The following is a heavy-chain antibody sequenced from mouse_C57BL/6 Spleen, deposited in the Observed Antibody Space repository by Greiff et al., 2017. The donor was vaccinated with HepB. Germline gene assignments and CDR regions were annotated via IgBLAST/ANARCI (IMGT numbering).Heavy chain of an antibody. Sequence: EVQVVESGGGLVKPGGSLKLSCAASGFTFSSYAMSWVRQTPEKRLEWVAYISSGGDYIYYADTVKGRFTISRDNARNTLYLQMSSLKSEDTAMYYCTRDRRYYDNSFAYWGQRTLVTVSA. J-gene: IGHJ3*01. CDR3: TRDRRYYDNSFAY. V-gene: IGHV5-9-1*02. CDR2: ISSGGDYI. CDR1: GFTFSSYA. D-gene: IGHD2-1*01.